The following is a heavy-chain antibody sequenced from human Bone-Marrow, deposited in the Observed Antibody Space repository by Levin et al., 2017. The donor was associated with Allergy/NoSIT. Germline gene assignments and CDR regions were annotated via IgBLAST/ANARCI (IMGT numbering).Heavy chain of an antibody. V-gene: IGHV5-51*01. J-gene: IGHJ5*02. D-gene: IGHD2-21*01. CDR2: VYPDDSET. Sequence: GGSLRLSCKVFGDTFPSAWIGWVRQMPGKGLEWMGRVYPDDSETTYSPSFEGQVAISVDKSIRTAYLQWDRLKASDTAMYYCTRHLKSPGDSWGQGTLVTVSS. CDR3: TRHLKSPGDS. CDR1: GDTFPSAW.